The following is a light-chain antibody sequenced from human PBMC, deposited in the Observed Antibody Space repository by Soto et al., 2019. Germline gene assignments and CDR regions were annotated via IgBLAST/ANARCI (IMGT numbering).Light chain of an antibody. CDR2: DAF. J-gene: IGKJ1*01. CDR1: QSVGSN. V-gene: IGKV3-15*01. CDR3: QQYNNWPPWT. Sequence: EIVMTQSPATLSVSPGERATLSCRASQSVGSNLAWYQLKPGQAPRLLIYDAFTRVTGIPARFSGSGSGTEFTLTISSLQSEDFAVYYCQQYNNWPPWTFGQGTKVDI.